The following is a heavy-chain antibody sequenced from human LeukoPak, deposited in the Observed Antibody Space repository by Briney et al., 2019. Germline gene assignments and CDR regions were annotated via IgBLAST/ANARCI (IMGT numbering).Heavy chain of an antibody. CDR2: ISSSSSYI. CDR3: ARDAESTYYDILTGPEGWFDP. D-gene: IGHD3-9*01. Sequence: GGSLRLSCAASGFTFSSYSMNWVRQAPGKGLEWVSSISSSSSYIYYADSVKGRFTISRDNAKNSLYLQMNSLRAEDTAVYYCARDAESTYYDILTGPEGWFDPWGQGTLVTVSS. J-gene: IGHJ5*02. CDR1: GFTFSSYS. V-gene: IGHV3-21*01.